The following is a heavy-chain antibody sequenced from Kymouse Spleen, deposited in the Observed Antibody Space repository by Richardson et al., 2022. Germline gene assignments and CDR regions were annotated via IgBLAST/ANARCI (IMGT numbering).Heavy chain of an antibody. V-gene: IGHV3-33*01. CDR3: ARDGIEGYYGSGAYYYGMDV. Sequence: QVQLVESGGGVVQPGRSLRLSCAASGFTFSSYGMHWVRQAPGKGLEWVAVIWYDGSNKYYADSVKGRFTISRDNSKNTLYLQMNSLRAEDTAVYYCARDGIEGYYGSGAYYYGMDVWGQGTTVTVSS. D-gene: IGHD3-10*01. CDR1: GFTFSSYG. J-gene: IGHJ6*02. CDR2: IWYDGSNK.